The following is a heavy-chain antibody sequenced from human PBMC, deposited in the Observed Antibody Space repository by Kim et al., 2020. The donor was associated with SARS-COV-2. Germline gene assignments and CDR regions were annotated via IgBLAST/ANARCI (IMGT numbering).Heavy chain of an antibody. CDR2: IYPKSGGP. CDR1: GYSFSDYY. D-gene: IGHD5-18*01. V-gene: IGHV1-2*06. J-gene: IGHJ4*02. CDR3: SRVGYNYDEQFDY. Sequence: ASVKVSCKASGYSFSDYYIHWVRQAPGQGLEWIGRIYPKSGGPKYAQNFQGRVTMTRDTSVSTAYLEVRSLRPNDTAVYFCSRVGYNYDEQFDYWGPGSLVAVSS.